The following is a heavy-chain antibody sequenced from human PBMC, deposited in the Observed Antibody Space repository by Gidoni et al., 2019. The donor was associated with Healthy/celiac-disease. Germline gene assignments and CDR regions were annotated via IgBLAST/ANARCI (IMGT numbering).Heavy chain of an antibody. Sequence: EVQLVESGGGLVQPGGSLRPSCAASGFTFSSYEMNWVRQAPGKGLEWFSYISSSGSTIYYADSVKGRFTISRDNAKNSLYLQMNSLRAEDTAVYYCARDESTSFDYWGQGTLVTVSS. CDR1: GFTFSSYE. CDR2: ISSSGSTI. CDR3: ARDESTSFDY. J-gene: IGHJ4*02. D-gene: IGHD2-2*01. V-gene: IGHV3-48*03.